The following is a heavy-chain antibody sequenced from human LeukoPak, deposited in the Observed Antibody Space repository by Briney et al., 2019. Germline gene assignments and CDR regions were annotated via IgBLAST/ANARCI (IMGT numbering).Heavy chain of an antibody. CDR1: GFTFSSYT. CDR3: ARDRGSRRYNDGYSEY. D-gene: IGHD5-18*01. Sequence: GGSSRLSCAASGFTFSSYTINWVGQAPGKGLEWVSSISRSGSYIYYADSVNGRFTVSRTNAKNSLYLQMKSLRAEDTAVYYCARDRGSRRYNDGYSEYWGQGTLVTVSS. CDR2: ISRSGSYI. V-gene: IGHV3-21*01. J-gene: IGHJ4*02.